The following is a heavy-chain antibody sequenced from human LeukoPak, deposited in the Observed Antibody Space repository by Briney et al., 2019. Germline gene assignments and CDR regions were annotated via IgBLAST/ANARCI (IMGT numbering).Heavy chain of an antibody. Sequence: ASVKVSCKASGYTFTSYAMNWVRQAPGQGLEWMGWINTNTGNPTYAQGFTGRFVFSLDTSVSTAYLQISSLKAEDTAVYYCARDCTSSAETGYSSSWYGRGLGYYYYYMDVWGKGTTVTVSS. CDR3: ARDCTSSAETGYSSSWYGRGLGYYYYYMDV. V-gene: IGHV7-4-1*02. CDR1: GYTFTSYA. J-gene: IGHJ6*03. D-gene: IGHD6-13*01. CDR2: INTNTGNP.